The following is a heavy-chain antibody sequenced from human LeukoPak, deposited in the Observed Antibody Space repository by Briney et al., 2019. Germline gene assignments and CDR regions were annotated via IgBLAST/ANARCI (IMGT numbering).Heavy chain of an antibody. CDR1: GYTFTSYD. V-gene: IGHV1-8*01. Sequence: ASVKVSCKASGYTFTSYDNNWVRQATGQGLEWMGWMNPNSGNTGYAQKFQGRVTMTRNTSISTAYMELSSLRSEDTAVYYCARARSQDSLNYYYYYMDVWGKGTTVTVSS. CDR3: ARARSQDSLNYYYYYMDV. CDR2: MNPNSGNT. D-gene: IGHD2-15*01. J-gene: IGHJ6*03.